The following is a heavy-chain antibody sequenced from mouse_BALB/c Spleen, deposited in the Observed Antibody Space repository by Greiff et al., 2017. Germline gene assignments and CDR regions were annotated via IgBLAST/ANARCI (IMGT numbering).Heavy chain of an antibody. V-gene: IGHV1-4*01. J-gene: IGHJ4*01. Sequence: VNVVESGAELARPGASVKMSCKASGYTFTSYTMHWVKQRPGQGLEWIGYINPSSGYTNYNQKFKDKATLTADKSSSTAYMQLSSLTSEDSAVYYCANGNSYAMDYWGQGTSVTVSS. D-gene: IGHD2-1*01. CDR1: GYTFTSYT. CDR3: ANGNSYAMDY. CDR2: INPSSGYT.